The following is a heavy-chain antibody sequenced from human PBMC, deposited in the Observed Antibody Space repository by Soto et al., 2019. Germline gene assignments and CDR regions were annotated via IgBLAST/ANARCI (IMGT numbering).Heavy chain of an antibody. Sequence: PSETLSLTCSVSGDSIRTYDWSWIRQSPGKGLEWIGYVYYSGTANYNPSLKSRVTMSVDTSKNQFSLRLTSVTAADTAVYYCARDLRTGTPGTTHWFDPWGQGALATVSS. CDR1: GDSIRTYD. J-gene: IGHJ5*02. D-gene: IGHD1-1*01. CDR2: VYYSGTA. CDR3: ARDLRTGTPGTTHWFDP. V-gene: IGHV4-59*01.